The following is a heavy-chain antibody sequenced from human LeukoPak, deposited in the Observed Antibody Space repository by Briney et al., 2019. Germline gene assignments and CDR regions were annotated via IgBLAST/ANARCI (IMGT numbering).Heavy chain of an antibody. J-gene: IGHJ4*02. V-gene: IGHV1-69*13. Sequence: GASVKVSCKASGNSISNYAVSWVRQAPGQGFEWMGGIIPIFGTADYAQKFQGRVTITADQSTSTTYMALSSLRSEDTAVYYCARARYSSSFYPYYFDYWGQGTLVTVSS. D-gene: IGHD6-6*01. CDR2: IIPIFGTA. CDR3: ARARYSSSFYPYYFDY. CDR1: GNSISNYA.